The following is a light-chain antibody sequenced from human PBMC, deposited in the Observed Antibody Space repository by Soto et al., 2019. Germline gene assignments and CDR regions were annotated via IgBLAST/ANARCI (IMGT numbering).Light chain of an antibody. J-gene: IGKJ1*01. CDR3: QQYDHLPRT. CDR2: DAS. Sequence: DIQMIQSPSSLSASVGDRVTITCQASQEISNYLNWYQQKPGKDPKLLIYDASNLERGVPSRFSGRGSGADFTYTISSLQPEDFATYYCQQYDHLPRTFGRGTQVEIK. V-gene: IGKV1-33*01. CDR1: QEISNY.